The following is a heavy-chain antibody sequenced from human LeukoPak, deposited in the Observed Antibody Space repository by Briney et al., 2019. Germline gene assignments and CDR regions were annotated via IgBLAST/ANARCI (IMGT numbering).Heavy chain of an antibody. Sequence: GGSLRLSCAASGFTFRSHCMSWVRQPPGKGLEWVANIKQDGSEKYHVDSVKGRFTISRDNAKNSLYLQMNSLRAEDTAVYYCARGFIKLDYWGQGTLVTVSS. V-gene: IGHV3-7*01. J-gene: IGHJ4*02. D-gene: IGHD1-1*01. CDR3: ARGFIKLDY. CDR1: GFTFRSHC. CDR2: IKQDGSEK.